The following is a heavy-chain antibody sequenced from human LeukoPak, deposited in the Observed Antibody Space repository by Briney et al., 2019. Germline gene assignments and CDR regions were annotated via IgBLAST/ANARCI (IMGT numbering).Heavy chain of an antibody. D-gene: IGHD1-1*01. CDR3: ARSSQLTGPFDY. Sequence: GGSLRLSCAASGFTFSSYSMNWVRQAPGKGLEWVSSISSSSSYIYYADSVKGRFTISRDNAKNSLYLQMNSLRAEDTAVYYCARSSQLTGPFDYWGQGTLVTVSS. CDR1: GFTFSSYS. V-gene: IGHV3-21*01. J-gene: IGHJ4*02. CDR2: ISSSSSYI.